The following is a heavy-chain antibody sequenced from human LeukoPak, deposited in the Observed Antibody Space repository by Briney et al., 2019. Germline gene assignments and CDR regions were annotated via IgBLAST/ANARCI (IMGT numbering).Heavy chain of an antibody. CDR2: ISGSSRHI. CDR1: GFTFSDYT. Sequence: GGSLRLSCAASGFTFSDYTMNWVRQAPGKGLEYVSSISGSSRHIYYADSEKGRFTISRDNTKSSLYLQMNSLRVEDMAVYYCARGYCGGDCYGDWGQGTLVTVSS. D-gene: IGHD2-21*02. J-gene: IGHJ1*01. V-gene: IGHV3-21*01. CDR3: ARGYCGGDCYGD.